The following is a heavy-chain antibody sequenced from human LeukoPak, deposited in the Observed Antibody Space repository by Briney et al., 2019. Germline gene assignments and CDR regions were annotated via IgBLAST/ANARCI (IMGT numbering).Heavy chain of an antibody. Sequence: ASVKVSCKASGYTFTSYDINWVRQATGQGLEWMGWMNPNSGNTGYAQKFQGRVTITRNTSTSTAYMELSSLRSEDTAVYYCAREERRHTLMAARWDYWGQGTLVTVSS. CDR3: AREERRHTLMAARWDY. CDR2: MNPNSGNT. D-gene: IGHD6-6*01. CDR1: GYTFTSYD. J-gene: IGHJ4*02. V-gene: IGHV1-8*03.